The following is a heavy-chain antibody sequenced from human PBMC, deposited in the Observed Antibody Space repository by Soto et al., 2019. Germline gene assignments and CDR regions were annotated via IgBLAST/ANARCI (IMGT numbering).Heavy chain of an antibody. J-gene: IGHJ4*02. Sequence: QVQLQESGPGLVKPSQTLSLTCTVSGGSISSGTYYWSWIRQHPGKGVEWIGSIYYSGSTYYTPSLKSRVTISIDTSKNQFSLKLSSVTAADTAVFYCARGSRDGYSYFDNWGQGTLVTVSS. D-gene: IGHD4-4*01. V-gene: IGHV4-31*03. CDR2: IYYSGST. CDR1: GGSISSGTYY. CDR3: ARGSRDGYSYFDN.